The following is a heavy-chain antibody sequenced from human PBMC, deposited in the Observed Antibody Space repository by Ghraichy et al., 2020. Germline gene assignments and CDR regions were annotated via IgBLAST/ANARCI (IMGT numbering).Heavy chain of an antibody. CDR1: GFTFSSYS. D-gene: IGHD4-17*01. CDR2: ISSSSSYI. CDR3: ARKRGDYVRGAFDI. Sequence: GGSLRLSCAASGFTFSSYSMNWVRQAPGKGLEWVSSISSSSSYIYYADSVKGRFTISRDNAKNSLYLQMNSLRAEDTAVYYCARKRGDYVRGAFDIWGQGTMVTVSS. V-gene: IGHV3-21*01. J-gene: IGHJ3*02.